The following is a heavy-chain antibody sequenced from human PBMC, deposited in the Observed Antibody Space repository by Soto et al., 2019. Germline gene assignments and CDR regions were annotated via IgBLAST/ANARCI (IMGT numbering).Heavy chain of an antibody. V-gene: IGHV3-21*01. CDR1: ECTFMSYS. CDR3: ARAHPSRYFDWLSRTNENWFDP. Sequence: PGGPLRLSVAASECTFMSYSMNWVRKAPGKGLEWASSIIISSSPIYYADSVKGRFTISRDNAKNSLYLQMNSLRAEDTAVYYCARAHPSRYFDWLSRTNENWFDPWGQGTLVTVSS. CDR2: IIISSSPI. J-gene: IGHJ5*02. D-gene: IGHD3-9*01.